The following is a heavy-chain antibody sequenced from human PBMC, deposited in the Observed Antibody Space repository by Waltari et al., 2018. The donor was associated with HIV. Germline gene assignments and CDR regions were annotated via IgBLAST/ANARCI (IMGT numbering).Heavy chain of an antibody. V-gene: IGHV4-38-2*02. D-gene: IGHD3-3*01. CDR3: ARAGVVPALFDL. J-gene: IGHJ2*01. CDR2: ASHSGGT. CDR1: ASYIHPDNA. Sequence: QVQLQESGPRLVKPSETLSLTCTVSASYIHPDNAWGWTRRPPGKGLDWLGRASHSGGTFHNASLQSRVTISVDRSKNQFSLKMNSVSAADTAVYYCARAGVVPALFDLWGRGTLVTVSS.